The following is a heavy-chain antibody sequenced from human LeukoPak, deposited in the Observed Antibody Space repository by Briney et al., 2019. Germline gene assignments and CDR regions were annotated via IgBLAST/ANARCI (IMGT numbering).Heavy chain of an antibody. CDR2: IIPIFGTA. Sequence: GASVKVSCKASGGTFSSYAISWVRQAPGQGLEWMGGIIPIFGTANYAQKFQGRVTITTDESTSTAYMELSSLRSEDTAVYYCALTYYDFWSGYPGYWGQGTLVTVSS. CDR3: ALTYYDFWSGYPGY. CDR1: GGTFSSYA. J-gene: IGHJ4*02. D-gene: IGHD3-3*01. V-gene: IGHV1-69*05.